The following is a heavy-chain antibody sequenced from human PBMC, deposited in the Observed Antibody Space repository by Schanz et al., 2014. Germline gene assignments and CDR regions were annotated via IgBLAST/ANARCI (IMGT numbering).Heavy chain of an antibody. CDR1: GDSISSTSYY. D-gene: IGHD6-19*01. V-gene: IGHV4-39*01. CDR2: IYYSGST. CDR3: ARLWGGWRIPDY. Sequence: QLQMQESGPGLVKPSETLSLTCSVSGDSISSTSYYWGWIRQPPGKGLEWIGSIYYSGSTYYNASPKRRVTLPVDPSKNQSPLKLTSVTAADSAVYYCARLWGGWRIPDYWGQGTLVTVSS. J-gene: IGHJ4*02.